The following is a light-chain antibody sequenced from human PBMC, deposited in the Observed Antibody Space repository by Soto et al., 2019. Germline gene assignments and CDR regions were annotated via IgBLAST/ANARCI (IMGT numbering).Light chain of an antibody. V-gene: IGKV3D-20*02. CDR3: QQRSNSPFT. J-gene: IGKJ3*01. CDR1: QSLTSNY. Sequence: EIVLTQSPGTVSLSPGERATLSCRASQSLTSNYLAWYQQKPGQAPRLLIYDASKRAPGIPARFGGSGSGTDFTLTISSLEAEDFEIYYCQQRSNSPFTFGPGTKVDIK. CDR2: DAS.